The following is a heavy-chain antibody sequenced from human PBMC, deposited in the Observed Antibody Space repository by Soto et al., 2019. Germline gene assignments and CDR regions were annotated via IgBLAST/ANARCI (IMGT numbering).Heavy chain of an antibody. CDR3: ARVDTAIIHDAFDI. D-gene: IGHD5-18*01. CDR2: IYWNEDK. CDR1: GFSFTTGGVG. Sequence: QITLKESGPTLLKPTETLTLTCTFSGFSFTTGGVGVGWIRQPPGKALEWLALIYWNEDKLYSPSLKTRLTITNDTSKKQVVLTMANMDPVDTGTYFFARVDTAIIHDAFDIWGQGTLVTVSS. J-gene: IGHJ3*02. V-gene: IGHV2-5*01.